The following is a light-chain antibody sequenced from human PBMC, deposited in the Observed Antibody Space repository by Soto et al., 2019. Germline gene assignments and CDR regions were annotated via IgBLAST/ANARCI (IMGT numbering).Light chain of an antibody. CDR3: QKYYDWPRK. CDR1: QSVSSN. CDR2: DAS. Sequence: EVVMTPSQATLSVSPLEVVNLSFSSSQSVSSNLAWYQQKPGQAPRLLIYDASTRATGIPARFSGSGSGTEFTLTISSLQSEDFAVYFCQKYYDWPRKFGQGTKVDIK. V-gene: IGKV3-15*01. J-gene: IGKJ1*01.